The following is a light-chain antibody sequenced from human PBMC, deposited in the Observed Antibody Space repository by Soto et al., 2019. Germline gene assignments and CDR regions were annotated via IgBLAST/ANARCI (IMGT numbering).Light chain of an antibody. CDR2: EVS. Sequence: QSALAQPPSASGSPGQSVTISCTGTSSDVGGYNFVSWYQQYPGKAPKLMIYEVSKRPSGVPDRFSGSKSGNTASLTVSGLQVEEEAVYYCSSYGGSDILVFGGGTKLTVL. V-gene: IGLV2-8*01. J-gene: IGLJ2*01. CDR3: SSYGGSDILV. CDR1: SSDVGGYNF.